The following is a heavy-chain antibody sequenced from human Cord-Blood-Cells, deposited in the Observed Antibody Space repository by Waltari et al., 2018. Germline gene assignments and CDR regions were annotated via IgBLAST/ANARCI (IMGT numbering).Heavy chain of an antibody. V-gene: IGHV1-46*01. CDR2: SNPSGGST. CDR1: GYTFTSYY. Sequence: QVQLVQSGAEVKKPGASVKVSCKASGYTFTSYYMHWVRQAPGQGLEWMGISNPSGGSTSYAQKFQGRVTMTRDTSTSTVYMELSSLRSEDTAVYYCARAGDDILTGYYFDYWGQGTLVTVSS. D-gene: IGHD3-9*01. J-gene: IGHJ4*02. CDR3: ARAGDDILTGYYFDY.